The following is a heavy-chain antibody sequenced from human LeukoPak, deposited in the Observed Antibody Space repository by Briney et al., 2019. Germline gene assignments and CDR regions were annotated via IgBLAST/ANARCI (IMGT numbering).Heavy chain of an antibody. CDR3: ARGREDIVVVVAATLDY. Sequence: SETLSLTCAVYGGSFSGYYWSWIRQPPGKGLEWIGEINHSGSTNYNPSLKRGVTISVDTSKNQFSLKLSSVTAADTAVYYCARGREDIVVVVAATLDYWGQGTLVTVSS. CDR2: INHSGST. V-gene: IGHV4-34*01. J-gene: IGHJ4*02. D-gene: IGHD2-15*01. CDR1: GGSFSGYY.